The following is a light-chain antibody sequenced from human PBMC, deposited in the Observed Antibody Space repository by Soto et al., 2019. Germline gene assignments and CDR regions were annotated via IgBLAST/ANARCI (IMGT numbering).Light chain of an antibody. CDR3: QQRTNWPPLT. Sequence: EIVLTQSPATLSLSPGERATFSCRASQSVSSDLVWYPQKPGQAPRLLIYDASNRASGVPARFSGSGSGTDFTLSISSREPEDFADYYCQQRTNWPPLTCGGGTKVEIK. V-gene: IGKV3-11*01. CDR2: DAS. J-gene: IGKJ4*01. CDR1: QSVSSD.